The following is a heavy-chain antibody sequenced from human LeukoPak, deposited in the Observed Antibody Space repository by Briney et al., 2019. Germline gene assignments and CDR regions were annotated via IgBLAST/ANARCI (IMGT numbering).Heavy chain of an antibody. V-gene: IGHV4-30-4*08. D-gene: IGHD3-3*01. Sequence: PSETLSLTCTVSGGSISSGDYYWSWIRQPPGKGLEWIGYIYYSGSTYYNPSLKSRVTISVDTSKNQFSLKLSSVTAADTAVYYCARDRGPDFWSGYYPHWYFDLWGRGTLVTVSS. CDR3: ARDRGPDFWSGYYPHWYFDL. CDR2: IYYSGST. CDR1: GGSISSGDYY. J-gene: IGHJ2*01.